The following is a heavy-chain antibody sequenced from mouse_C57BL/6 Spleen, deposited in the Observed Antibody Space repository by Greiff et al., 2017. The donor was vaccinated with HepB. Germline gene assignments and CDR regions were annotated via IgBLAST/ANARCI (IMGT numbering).Heavy chain of an antibody. D-gene: IGHD2-4*01. CDR2: IRSKSNNYAT. J-gene: IGHJ3*01. CDR1: GFSFNTYA. Sequence: EVKLVESGGGLVQPKGSLKLSCAASGFSFNTYAMNWVRQAPGKGLEWVARIRSKSNNYATYYADSVKDRFTISRDDSESMLYLQMNNLKTEDTAMYYCVRHGYYDYDVGGWFAYWGQGTLVTVSA. V-gene: IGHV10-1*01. CDR3: VRHGYYDYDVGGWFAY.